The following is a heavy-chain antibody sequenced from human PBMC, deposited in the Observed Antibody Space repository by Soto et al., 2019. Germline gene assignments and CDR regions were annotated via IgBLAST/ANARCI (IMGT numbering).Heavy chain of an antibody. CDR1: GGSITSSSYY. J-gene: IGHJ4*02. CDR2: IYYSGRS. D-gene: IGHD4-17*01. Sequence: LSLTCTVSGGSITSSSYYWGWIRQPPGKGLEWIGGIYYSGRSYYNPSLKSRVTMSVDTSKNQFSLTLNSVTAADAAVYYCARQRTTVVTQAYFDHWGQGTLVTVSS. CDR3: ARQRTTVVTQAYFDH. V-gene: IGHV4-39*01.